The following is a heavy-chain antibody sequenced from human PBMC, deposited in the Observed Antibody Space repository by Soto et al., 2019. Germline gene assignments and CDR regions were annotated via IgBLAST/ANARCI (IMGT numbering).Heavy chain of an antibody. CDR2: ISCCGGSA. J-gene: IGHJ4*02. V-gene: IGHV3-23*01. CDR1: GFNFKKFS. Sequence: XESLSLSSVASGFNFKKFSMAWVRQAAGEGLEWVSGISCCGGSASYADSVKGRFSIARDDSKNTVSLQLNSLRVEDTAQYYCAKDDGQQWLIPHLDNWGQGTLVTVSS. CDR3: AKDDGQQWLIPHLDN. D-gene: IGHD6-19*01.